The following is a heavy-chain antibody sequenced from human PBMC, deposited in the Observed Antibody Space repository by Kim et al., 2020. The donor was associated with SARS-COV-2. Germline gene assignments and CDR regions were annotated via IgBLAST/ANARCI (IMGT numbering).Heavy chain of an antibody. Sequence: SETLSLTCTVSGGSISSGGYYWSWIRQHPGKGLEWIGYIYYSGSTFYNPSLKSRVTISVDTSKNQFSLKLSSVTAADTAVYYCAIMGTMVRGVSLSDYWGQGTLVTVSS. V-gene: IGHV4-31*03. CDR2: IYYSGST. D-gene: IGHD3-10*01. J-gene: IGHJ4*02. CDR1: GGSISSGGYY. CDR3: AIMGTMVRGVSLSDY.